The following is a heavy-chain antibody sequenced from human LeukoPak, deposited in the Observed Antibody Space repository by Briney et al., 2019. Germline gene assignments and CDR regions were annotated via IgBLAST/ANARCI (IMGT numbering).Heavy chain of an antibody. CDR1: GFTFSSYG. CDR2: IRYDGSNK. Sequence: GGSLRLSCAASGFTFSSYGMHWVRQAPGKGLQWVAFIRYDGSNKYYADSVKGRFTISRDNSKNTLYLQMNSLRAEDTAVYYCAKEEGYYDSSGYYRSGYFDYWGQGTLVTVSS. J-gene: IGHJ4*02. CDR3: AKEEGYYDSSGYYRSGYFDY. D-gene: IGHD3-22*01. V-gene: IGHV3-30*02.